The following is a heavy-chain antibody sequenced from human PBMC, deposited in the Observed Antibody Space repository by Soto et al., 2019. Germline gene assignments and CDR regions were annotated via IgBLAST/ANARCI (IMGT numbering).Heavy chain of an antibody. CDR2: MNQDGRGT. D-gene: IGHD6-19*01. CDR1: EFTFISSF. CDR3: ARYFRGSGRYFFDH. V-gene: IGHV3-7*03. J-gene: IGHJ4*02. Sequence: GSLRLCCIASEFTFISSFMGWGLQAPGKGLEGVANMNQDGRGTDCGDSWKGRLTISRGNAKNPLYLQMNSLRAEDTAVYYCARYFRGSGRYFFDHWGQGTLVTVSS.